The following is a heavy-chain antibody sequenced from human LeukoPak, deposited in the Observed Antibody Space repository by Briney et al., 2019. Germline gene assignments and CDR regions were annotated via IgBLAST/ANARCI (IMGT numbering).Heavy chain of an antibody. D-gene: IGHD1-26*01. J-gene: IGHJ4*02. V-gene: IGHV3-23*01. Sequence: PGGSLRLSCAASGFTFSSYAMSWVRQAPGKGLEWVSPISGSGGSTYYADSVKGRFTISRDNSKNTLYLQMNSLRAEGTAVYYCALAYREDYFDYWGQGTLVTVSS. CDR2: ISGSGGST. CDR3: ALAYREDYFDY. CDR1: GFTFSSYA.